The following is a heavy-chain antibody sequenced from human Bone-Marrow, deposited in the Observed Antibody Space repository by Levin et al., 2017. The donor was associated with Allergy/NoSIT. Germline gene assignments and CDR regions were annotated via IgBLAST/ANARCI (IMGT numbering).Heavy chain of an antibody. CDR1: GFTFSGYG. V-gene: IGHV3-33*01. J-gene: IGHJ5*02. CDR3: ARDQGGDNVRGGWFDP. D-gene: IGHD4-17*01. CDR2: IWSDGSNK. Sequence: QPGGSLRLSCAASGFTFSGYGMHWVRQAPGKGLEWVAVIWSDGSNKYYADSVKGRFTISRDNSKNTLSLQVNSLRAEDTAVYYCARDQGGDNVRGGWFDPWGQGTLVTVSS.